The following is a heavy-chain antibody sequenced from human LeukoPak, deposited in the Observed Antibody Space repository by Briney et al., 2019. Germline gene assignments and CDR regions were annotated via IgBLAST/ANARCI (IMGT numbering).Heavy chain of an antibody. CDR1: GFTFNSYS. D-gene: IGHD5-24*01. J-gene: IGHJ4*02. Sequence: GGSLRLSCSASGFTFNSYSMNWVRQAPGKGLEWVSYISISSSTIYYSDSVKGRFTISRDNAKNSLYLQMNSLRAEDTAVYYCARAWLQFPFDYWGQGTLVTVSS. CDR3: ARAWLQFPFDY. CDR2: ISISSSTI. V-gene: IGHV3-48*01.